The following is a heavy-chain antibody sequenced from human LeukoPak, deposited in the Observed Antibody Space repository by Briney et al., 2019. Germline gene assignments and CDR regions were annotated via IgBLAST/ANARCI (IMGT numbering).Heavy chain of an antibody. Sequence: PGGSLRLSCAASGFTFSSYSLSWVRQAPGKGLEWVSSISSSSSYIYYADSVKGRFTISRDNAKNSLYLQMNSLRVEDTAVYYCARDSSGSYQGSDAFDIWGQGTMVTVSS. J-gene: IGHJ3*02. CDR2: ISSSSSYI. V-gene: IGHV3-21*06. D-gene: IGHD1-26*01. CDR1: GFTFSSYS. CDR3: ARDSSGSYQGSDAFDI.